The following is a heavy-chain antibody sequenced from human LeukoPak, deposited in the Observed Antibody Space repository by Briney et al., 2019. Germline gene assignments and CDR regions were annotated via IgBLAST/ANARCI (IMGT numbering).Heavy chain of an antibody. Sequence: PSETLSLTCTVSGDSISTYYWSWIRQPPGKGLEWIGYIYYRVTSDYNPSLKSRVTMSVDMSTRQISLKLSSVTAADTAVYYCARGKYHYDSRPVAGWYFDYWGQGTLVTVSS. V-gene: IGHV4-59*01. CDR1: GDSISTYY. D-gene: IGHD3-22*01. CDR3: ARGKYHYDSRPVAGWYFDY. CDR2: IYYRVTS. J-gene: IGHJ4*02.